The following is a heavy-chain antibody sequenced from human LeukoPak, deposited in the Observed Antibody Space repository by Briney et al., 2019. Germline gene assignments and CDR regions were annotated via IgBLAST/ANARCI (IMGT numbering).Heavy chain of an antibody. V-gene: IGHV4-59*01. CDR3: ARVKYYYDSSGDYRIYYFDY. D-gene: IGHD3-22*01. CDR1: GGSISSYY. J-gene: IGHJ4*02. CDR2: IYYSGST. Sequence: SETLSLTCTVSGGSISSYYWSWIRQPPGKGLEWIGYIYYSGSTNYNPSLKSRVTISVDTSKNQFSLKLSSVTAADTAVYYCARVKYYYDSSGDYRIYYFDYWGQGTLVTVSS.